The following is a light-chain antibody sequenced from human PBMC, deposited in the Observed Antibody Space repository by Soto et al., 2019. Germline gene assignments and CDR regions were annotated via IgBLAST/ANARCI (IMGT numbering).Light chain of an antibody. J-gene: IGLJ2*01. CDR1: SGHSSDD. V-gene: IGLV4-69*01. Sequence: QLVLTQSPSASASLGASVKLTCTLRSGHSSDDIAWHQQQPEKGPRFLMNLNSDGSHTKGDGIPDRFSGSSSGAERYLTISSLQSEDEADYYCQTWGTGIVIFGGGTKVTVL. CDR2: LNSDGSH. CDR3: QTWGTGIVI.